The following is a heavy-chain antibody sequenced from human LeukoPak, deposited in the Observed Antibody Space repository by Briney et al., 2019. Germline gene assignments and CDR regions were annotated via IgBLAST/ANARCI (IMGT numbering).Heavy chain of an antibody. Sequence: PSGTLSLTCAVSGGSISSSNWWSWVRQPPGKGLEWIGEIYHSGSTNYNPSLKSRVTISVDTSKNQFSLKLSSVTAADTAVYYCARQVERTFPQQLSFYFDYWGQGTLVTVSS. D-gene: IGHD6-13*01. CDR1: GGSISSSNW. CDR2: IYHSGST. CDR3: ARQVERTFPQQLSFYFDY. J-gene: IGHJ4*02. V-gene: IGHV4-4*02.